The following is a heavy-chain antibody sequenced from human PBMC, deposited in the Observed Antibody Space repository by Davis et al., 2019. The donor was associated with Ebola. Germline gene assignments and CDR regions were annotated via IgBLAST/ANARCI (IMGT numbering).Heavy chain of an antibody. CDR3: ARAAIPSLASDIVVVPAVSYNWFDP. Sequence: ASVKVSCKASGYTFTGYYMHWVRQAPGQGLEWMGWINPNSGGTNYAQKFQGWVTMTRDTSISTAYMELSRLRSDDTAVYYCARAAIPSLASDIVVVPAVSYNWFDPWGQGTLVTVSS. CDR1: GYTFTGYY. J-gene: IGHJ5*02. CDR2: INPNSGGT. V-gene: IGHV1-2*04. D-gene: IGHD2-2*01.